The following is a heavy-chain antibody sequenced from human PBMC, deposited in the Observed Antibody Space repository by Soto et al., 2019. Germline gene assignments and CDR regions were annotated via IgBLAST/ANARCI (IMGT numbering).Heavy chain of an antibody. CDR2: ISSSTVTM. Sequence: AGGALRHSWAGSGVTFRRYSMNWVRQAPGKGLEWISYISSSTVTMYYADSVKGRFTISGDNAKNSLYLQMNSLRAEDTAVYYCARDDSGWYLGYWGQGTLVTVSS. J-gene: IGHJ4*02. CDR1: GVTFRRYS. CDR3: ARDDSGWYLGY. D-gene: IGHD6-19*01. V-gene: IGHV3-48*01.